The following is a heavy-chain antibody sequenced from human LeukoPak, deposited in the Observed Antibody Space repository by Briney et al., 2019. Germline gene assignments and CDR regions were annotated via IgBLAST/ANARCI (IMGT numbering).Heavy chain of an antibody. CDR3: ARSAHMVRGVYFDY. CDR2: IYYSGST. J-gene: IGHJ4*02. CDR1: GGSLSSYY. Sequence: SETLSLTCTVSGGSLSSYYWSWIRQPPGKGLEWIGYIYYSGSTNYDPSLKSRVTISVDTSKNQFSLKLSSVTAADTAVYYCARSAHMVRGVYFDYWGQGTLVTVSS. D-gene: IGHD3-10*01. V-gene: IGHV4-59*01.